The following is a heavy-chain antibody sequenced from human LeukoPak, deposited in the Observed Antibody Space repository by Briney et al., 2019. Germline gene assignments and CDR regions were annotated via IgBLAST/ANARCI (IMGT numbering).Heavy chain of an antibody. Sequence: GGSLRLSCAASGFSFSSYELNWVRQAPGKGLEWVSYMSSSGGTIYYADSVKGRFTISRDNGRSSLFLQMNSLRAEDTAVYYCARDVHLGISGFDYWGQGTLVTVSS. D-gene: IGHD1-1*01. CDR3: ARDVHLGISGFDY. CDR2: MSSSGGTI. CDR1: GFSFSSYE. J-gene: IGHJ4*02. V-gene: IGHV3-48*03.